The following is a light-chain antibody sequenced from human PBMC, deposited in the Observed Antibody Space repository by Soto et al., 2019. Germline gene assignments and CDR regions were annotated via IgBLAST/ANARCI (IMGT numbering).Light chain of an antibody. CDR1: QTVSSNY. Sequence: EIVLTQSPGTLSLSPGERATLSCRASQTVSSNYLAWYQQKPGQAPRLFIYGASSRATGIPDRFSGSGSGTDFTLTISRLAPEDFAVYYCQQYGNSPWTFGQGTKVEIK. CDR3: QQYGNSPWT. J-gene: IGKJ1*01. V-gene: IGKV3-20*01. CDR2: GAS.